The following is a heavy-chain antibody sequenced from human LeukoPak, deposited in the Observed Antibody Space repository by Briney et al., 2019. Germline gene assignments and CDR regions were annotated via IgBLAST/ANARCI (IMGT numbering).Heavy chain of an antibody. J-gene: IGHJ4*02. Sequence: HPGGSLRLSCAASGFTFSSYAMHWVRQAPGKGLEWVAVISYDGSNKYYADSVKGRFTISRDNSKNTLYLQMSSLRAEDTAVYFCARGQTTVTNWGQGTLVTVSS. V-gene: IGHV3-30-3*01. CDR2: ISYDGSNK. CDR1: GFTFSSYA. D-gene: IGHD4-17*01. CDR3: ARGQTTVTN.